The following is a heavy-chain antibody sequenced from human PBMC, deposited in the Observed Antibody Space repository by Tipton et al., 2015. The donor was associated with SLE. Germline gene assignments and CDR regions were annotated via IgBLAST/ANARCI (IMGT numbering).Heavy chain of an antibody. Sequence: TLSLTCAVYGGSFSGYYWSWIRQPPGKGLEWIGEINHSGRTNYNPSLKSRVTISVDTSKNQFSLKLSSVTAADTAVYYCARPGYSSSWYYFDYWGQGTRVTVSS. D-gene: IGHD6-13*01. V-gene: IGHV4-34*01. CDR2: INHSGRT. CDR1: GGSFSGYY. CDR3: ARPGYSSSWYYFDY. J-gene: IGHJ4*02.